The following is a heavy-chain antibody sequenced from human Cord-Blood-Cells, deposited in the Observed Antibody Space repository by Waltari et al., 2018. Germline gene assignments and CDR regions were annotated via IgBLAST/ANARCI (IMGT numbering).Heavy chain of an antibody. J-gene: IGHJ4*02. Sequence: QVQLVQSGAEVKKPGASVKVSCKASGYTFTSYAMHWVRQAPGQRLEWMGWINAGKGNTKYSQKFQGRVTITRDTSASTAYMELSSLRSEDTAVYYCARDLKYFDYWGQGTLVTVSS. V-gene: IGHV1-3*01. CDR1: GYTFTSYA. CDR3: ARDLKYFDY. CDR2: INAGKGNT.